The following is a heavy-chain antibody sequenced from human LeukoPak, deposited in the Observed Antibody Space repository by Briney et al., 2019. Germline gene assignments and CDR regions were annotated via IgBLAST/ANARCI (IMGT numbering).Heavy chain of an antibody. J-gene: IGHJ6*02. CDR1: GVSISSNRYN. Sequence: SETLSLTCTVSGVSISSNRYNWAWLRQSPGKGLEWIGSIFHRGTTYYHPSLKSRVTLSLDTSNNHFSVTLRSVTAADTAVYFCARMDSSSARTFFYYYGMDVWGQGTTVTVSS. V-gene: IGHV4-39*02. CDR2: IFHRGTT. CDR3: ARMDSSSARTFFYYYGMDV. D-gene: IGHD3-22*01.